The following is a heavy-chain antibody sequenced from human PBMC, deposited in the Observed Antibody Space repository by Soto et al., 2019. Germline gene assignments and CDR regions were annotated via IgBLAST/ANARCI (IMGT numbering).Heavy chain of an antibody. CDR3: VSARAAIYGDAFDV. J-gene: IGHJ3*01. CDR1: GDSISSYF. V-gene: IGHV4-59*03. CDR2: IYDSGNT. D-gene: IGHD2-2*01. Sequence: VQLQESGPGLVKPSETLSLTCSVSGDSISSYFRNWIRQPPGKGLEGIGCIYDSGNTDYNPSLKSRVTMSLSTSKKQFSLTLSSVTAADTAVYYCVSARAAIYGDAFDVWGQGTMVTVSS.